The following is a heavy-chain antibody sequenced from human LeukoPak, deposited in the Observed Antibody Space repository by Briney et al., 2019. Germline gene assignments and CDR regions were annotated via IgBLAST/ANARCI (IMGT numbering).Heavy chain of an antibody. Sequence: PGGSLRLSCAVSGFTFSSYGMHWVRQAPGKGLEWVAVIWYDGSNKYYADSVKGRFTISRDNSKNTLYLQMNSLRAEDTAVYYCASSIAAAGTGYWGQGTLVTVSP. J-gene: IGHJ4*02. V-gene: IGHV3-33*08. D-gene: IGHD6-13*01. CDR3: ASSIAAAGTGY. CDR1: GFTFSSYG. CDR2: IWYDGSNK.